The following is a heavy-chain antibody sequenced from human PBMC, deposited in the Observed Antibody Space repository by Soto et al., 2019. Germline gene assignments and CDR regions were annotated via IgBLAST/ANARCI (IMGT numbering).Heavy chain of an antibody. D-gene: IGHD3-22*01. CDR2: ISSSSSYI. CDR3: ARDFRNYYDSSGYYLWLDP. V-gene: IGHV3-21*01. CDR1: GFTFSSYS. Sequence: GGSLRLSCAASGFTFSSYSMNWVRQAPGKGLEWVSSISSSSSYIYYADSVKGRFTISRDNAKNSLYLQMDSLRAEDTAVYYCARDFRNYYDSSGYYLWLDPWGQGTLVTVSS. J-gene: IGHJ5*02.